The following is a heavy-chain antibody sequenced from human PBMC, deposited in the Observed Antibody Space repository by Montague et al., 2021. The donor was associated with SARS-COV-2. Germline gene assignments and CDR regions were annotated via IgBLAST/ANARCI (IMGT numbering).Heavy chain of an antibody. CDR1: GASISSRSYY. CDR3: ARDSRTSGWGYWYHGLDV. J-gene: IGHJ6*02. Sequence: SETLSLTCTVSGASISSRSYYWGRIRQPPGKGLEWIGFKYYSGSTYYNPTLKSRVTISVDTSKNQFSLKLTSVTAADTAVYYCARDSRTSGWGYWYHGLDVWGQGTTVIVSS. V-gene: IGHV4-39*07. D-gene: IGHD6-19*01. CDR2: KYYSGST.